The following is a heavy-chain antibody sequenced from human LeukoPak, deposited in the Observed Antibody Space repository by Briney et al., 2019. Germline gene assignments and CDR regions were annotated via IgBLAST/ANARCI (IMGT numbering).Heavy chain of an antibody. CDR3: AREAHSGSYQGACDH. Sequence: PGRSLRLSCTAYGFTFGDYTMSWFRQAPGKGLEWVGFIRRKVYGGITEYAASVKGRFIISRDDSKSIAYLQMNSLKTDDTGIYYCAREAHSGSYQGACDHWGQGSLVPVSS. CDR2: IRRKVYGGIT. D-gene: IGHD1-26*01. V-gene: IGHV3-49*03. J-gene: IGHJ4*02. CDR1: GFTFGDYT.